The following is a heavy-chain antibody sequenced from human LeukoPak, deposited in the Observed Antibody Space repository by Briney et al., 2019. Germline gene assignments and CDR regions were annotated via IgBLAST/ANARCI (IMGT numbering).Heavy chain of an antibody. CDR2: ISRSGSTI. V-gene: IGHV3-11*04. J-gene: IGHJ5*02. Sequence: GGSLRLSCAASGFTFSDYYMSWIRQAPGKGLEWVSYISRSGSTIYYADSVKGRFTISRDNAKNSLYLQMNSLRAEDTAVYYCAREGIAVAGNWFDPWGQGTLVTVSS. CDR3: AREGIAVAGNWFDP. CDR1: GFTFSDYY. D-gene: IGHD6-19*01.